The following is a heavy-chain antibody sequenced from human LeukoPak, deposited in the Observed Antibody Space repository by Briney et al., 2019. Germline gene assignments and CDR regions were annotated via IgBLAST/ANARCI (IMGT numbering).Heavy chain of an antibody. CDR2: IYYSGST. CDR3: ARGGDDYGDYGYY. J-gene: IGHJ4*02. Sequence: PSETLSLTCTVSGGSISSSSYYWGWIRQPPGKGLEWIGSIYYSGSTYYNPSLKSRVTISVDTSKNQFSLKLSSVTAADTAVYYCARGGDDYGDYGYYWGQGTLVTVSS. V-gene: IGHV4-39*07. D-gene: IGHD4-17*01. CDR1: GGSISSSSYY.